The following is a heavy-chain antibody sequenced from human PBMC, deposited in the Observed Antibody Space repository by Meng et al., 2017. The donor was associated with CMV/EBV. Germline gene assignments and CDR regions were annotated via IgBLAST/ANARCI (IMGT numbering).Heavy chain of an antibody. CDR1: GFTFSDYC. J-gene: IGHJ6*02. V-gene: IGHV3-69-1*01. CDR2: ISSSSTI. D-gene: IGHD6-19*01. Sequence: GESLKISCAASGFTFSDYCMNWVRQAPGKGLEWVSSISSSSTIYYAESVKGRFTISRDNAKNSLYLQMNSLRAEDTAVYYCARDGGYSSGWYPPQLSYYYYYGMDVWGQGTTVTVSS. CDR3: ARDGGYSSGWYPPQLSYYYYYGMDV.